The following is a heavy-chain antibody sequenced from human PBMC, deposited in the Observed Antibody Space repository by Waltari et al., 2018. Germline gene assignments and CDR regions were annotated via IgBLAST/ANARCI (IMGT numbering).Heavy chain of an antibody. CDR1: GYPFTGYF. CDR3: ATWRENAFDV. J-gene: IGHJ3*01. Sequence: QVQLVQSGAEMKKRGASVKVSCAASGYPFTGYFIHWVRQAPGQGLEWMGRINPNSGGTNYAQKFQGRVTLTRDKSINTAYMDLSRLTSDDTGMYYCATWRENAFDVWGQGTMVTVST. V-gene: IGHV1-2*05. D-gene: IGHD1-1*01. CDR2: INPNSGGT.